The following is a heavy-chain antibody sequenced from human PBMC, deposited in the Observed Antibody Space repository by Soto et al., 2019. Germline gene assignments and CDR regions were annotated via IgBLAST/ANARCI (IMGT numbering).Heavy chain of an antibody. CDR2: IYYSGST. J-gene: IGHJ6*02. D-gene: IGHD6-6*01. V-gene: IGHV4-39*01. Sequence: KTSETLSLTCTVSGGSISSSSYYWGWIRQPPGKGLEWIGSIYYSGSTYYNPSLKSRVTISVDTSKNQFSLKLSSVTAADTAVYYCARLNLEPDSSSSGPHYYYYGMDVWGQGTTVTVSS. CDR3: ARLNLEPDSSSSGPHYYYYGMDV. CDR1: GGSISSSSYY.